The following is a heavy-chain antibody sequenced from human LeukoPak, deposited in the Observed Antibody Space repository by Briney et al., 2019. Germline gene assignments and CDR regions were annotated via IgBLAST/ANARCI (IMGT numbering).Heavy chain of an antibody. J-gene: IGHJ4*02. V-gene: IGHV4-39*07. CDR1: GGSITSSSYY. Sequence: SETLSLTCTVSGGSITSSSYYWGWFRQPPGKGLEWIGSSGSTYYKPSLKSRVTISVDTSKNQFSLKLTSVTAADTAVYYCARLYLPATRFDYWGQGTLVTVSS. CDR3: ARLYLPATRFDY. D-gene: IGHD5-24*01. CDR2: SGST.